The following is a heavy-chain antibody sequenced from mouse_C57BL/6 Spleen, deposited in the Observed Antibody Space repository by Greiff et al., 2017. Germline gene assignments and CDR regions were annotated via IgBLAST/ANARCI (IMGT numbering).Heavy chain of an antibody. J-gene: IGHJ2*01. V-gene: IGHV1-50*01. CDR1: GYTFTSYW. CDR2: IDPSDSYT. CDR3: ARRLTTEDY. Sequence: QVQLQQPGAELVKPGASVKLSCKASGYTFTSYWMQWVKQRPGQGLEWIGEIDPSDSYTNYNQKFKGKATLTVDTSSSTAYMQLSSLTSEDSAVYYCARRLTTEDYWGQGTTRTVSS. D-gene: IGHD1-1*01.